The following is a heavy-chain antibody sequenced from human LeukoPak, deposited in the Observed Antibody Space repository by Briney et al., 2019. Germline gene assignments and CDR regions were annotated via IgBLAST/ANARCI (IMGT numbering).Heavy chain of an antibody. V-gene: IGHV3-30*03. J-gene: IGHJ4*02. CDR2: ISYDGSNK. Sequence: GGSLRLSCAASGFTFSSYGMHWVRQAPGKGLEWVAVISYDGSNKYYADSVKGRFTISRDNSKNTLYLQMNSLRAEDTAVYYCARGSGRYVMVDWWGQGTLVTVSS. D-gene: IGHD6-19*01. CDR3: ARGSGRYVMVDW. CDR1: GFTFSSYG.